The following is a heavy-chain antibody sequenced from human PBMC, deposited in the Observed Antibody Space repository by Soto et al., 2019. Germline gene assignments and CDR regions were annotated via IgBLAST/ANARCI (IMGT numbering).Heavy chain of an antibody. CDR2: IWYDGSNK. CDR3: ARGVATIAPEYFQH. V-gene: IGHV3-33*01. Sequence: GGSLRLSCAASGFTFSSYGMHWVHQAPGKGLEWVAVIWYDGSNKYYADSVKGRFTISRDNAKNTLYLQMNSLRAEDTAVYYCARGVATIAPEYFQHWGQGTLVTVSS. J-gene: IGHJ1*01. CDR1: GFTFSSYG. D-gene: IGHD5-12*01.